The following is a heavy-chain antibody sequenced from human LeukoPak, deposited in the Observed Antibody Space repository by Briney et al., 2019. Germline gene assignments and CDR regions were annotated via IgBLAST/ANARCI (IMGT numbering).Heavy chain of an antibody. CDR1: GGTFISYA. Sequence: SVKVSCKASGGTFISYAISWVRQAPGQGLEWMGGIIPIFGTANYAQKFQGRVTITADESTSTAYMELSSLRSEDTAVYYCARATYYDFWSGYYHDYWGQGTLVTVSS. D-gene: IGHD3-3*01. J-gene: IGHJ4*02. CDR3: ARATYYDFWSGYYHDY. CDR2: IIPIFGTA. V-gene: IGHV1-69*01.